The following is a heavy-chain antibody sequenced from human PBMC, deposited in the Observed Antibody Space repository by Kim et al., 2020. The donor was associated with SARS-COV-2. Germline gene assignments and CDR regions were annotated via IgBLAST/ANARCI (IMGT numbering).Heavy chain of an antibody. V-gene: IGHV3-23*01. Sequence: GGSLRLSCAASGFTFSSYAMNWVRQAPGKGLEWVSAISGSGGNTYYADSVKGRFTISRDNSKNTLYRQMNRLRAEDTAVYYCAKLVKGTAGTQSAYAFDIGGQGTMVTVSS. CDR1: GFTFSSYA. D-gene: IGHD6-13*01. J-gene: IGHJ3*02. CDR2: ISGSGGNT. CDR3: AKLVKGTAGTQSAYAFDI.